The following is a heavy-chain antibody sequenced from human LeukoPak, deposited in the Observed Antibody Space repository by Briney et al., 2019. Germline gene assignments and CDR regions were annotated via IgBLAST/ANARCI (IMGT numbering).Heavy chain of an antibody. J-gene: IGHJ3*02. V-gene: IGHV3-30*04. Sequence: GGSLRLSCAASGFTFSSYAMHWVRQAPGKGLEWVAVISYDGSNKYYADSVKGRFTISRDNSKNTLYLQMNSLRAEDTAVYYCARAWLVSAFDIWGQGTMVTVSS. CDR3: ARAWLVSAFDI. CDR2: ISYDGSNK. D-gene: IGHD5-12*01. CDR1: GFTFSSYA.